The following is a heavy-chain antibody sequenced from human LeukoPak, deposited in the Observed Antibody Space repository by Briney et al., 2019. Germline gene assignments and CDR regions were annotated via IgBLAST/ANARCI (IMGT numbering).Heavy chain of an antibody. V-gene: IGHV3-21*01. CDR2: ISSSSSYI. J-gene: IGHJ4*02. Sequence: GGSLRLSCAASGFTFSSCSMNWVRQAPGKGLEWVSSISSSSSYIYYADSVKGRFTISRDNAKNSLYLQMNSLRAEDTAVYYCASSSYDSSGYYYSWGQGTLVTVSS. CDR1: GFTFSSCS. D-gene: IGHD3-22*01. CDR3: ASSSYDSSGYYYS.